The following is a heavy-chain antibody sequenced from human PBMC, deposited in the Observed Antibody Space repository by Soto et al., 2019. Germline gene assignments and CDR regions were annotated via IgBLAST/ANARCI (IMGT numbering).Heavy chain of an antibody. Sequence: GASVKVSCKASGGTFSSYAISWVRQAPGQGLEWMGGIIPIFGTANYAQKFQGRVTITADESTSTAYMELSSLRSEDTAVYYCARATQDIVVAEDYYIGMDDWGQGTTVTVSS. D-gene: IGHD2-2*01. CDR2: IIPIFGTA. CDR1: GGTFSSYA. J-gene: IGHJ6*02. CDR3: ARATQDIVVAEDYYIGMDD. V-gene: IGHV1-69*13.